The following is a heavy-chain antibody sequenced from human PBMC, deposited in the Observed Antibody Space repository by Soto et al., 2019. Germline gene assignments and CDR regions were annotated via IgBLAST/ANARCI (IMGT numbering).Heavy chain of an antibody. Sequence: PSETLSLTCTVSSDSISSSSYYWGWIRQPPGKGLEWIGSIYYTGSTYYNPSLKSRVTISVDTSKNQFSLKLSSVTAADTAVYYCARVPRFFETHFDYWGQGTLVTVS. J-gene: IGHJ4*02. D-gene: IGHD3-3*01. CDR1: SDSISSSSYY. CDR3: ARVPRFFETHFDY. CDR2: IYYTGST. V-gene: IGHV4-39*07.